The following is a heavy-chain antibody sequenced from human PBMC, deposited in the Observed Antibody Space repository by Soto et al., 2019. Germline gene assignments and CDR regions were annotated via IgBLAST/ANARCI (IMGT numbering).Heavy chain of an antibody. V-gene: IGHV2-70*01. CDR2: IDWDDDK. CDR1: GFSLSTSGMC. CDR3: ARITRSVSTNYGMDV. J-gene: IGHJ6*02. Sequence: SGPTLVNPTQTLTLTCTFSGFSLSTSGMCVSWIRQPPGKALEWLALIDWDDDKYYSTSLKTRLTISKDTSKNQVVLTMTNMDPVDTATYYCARITRSVSTNYGMDVWSQGTTVTVSS. D-gene: IGHD6-25*01.